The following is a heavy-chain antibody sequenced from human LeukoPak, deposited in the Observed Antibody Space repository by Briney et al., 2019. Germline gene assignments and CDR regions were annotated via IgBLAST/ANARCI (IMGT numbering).Heavy chain of an antibody. CDR2: IWYDGTNK. V-gene: IGHV3-33*01. Sequence: PGRSLRLSCAASGFMFNSYGMHWVRQAPGKGLEWVVVIWYDGTNKYYADFVKGRFTISRDNSKNTLYLQMNSLRVEDTAVYYCTGDIRATLDYWGQGTLVTVSS. D-gene: IGHD5-12*01. J-gene: IGHJ4*02. CDR1: GFMFNSYG. CDR3: TGDIRATLDY.